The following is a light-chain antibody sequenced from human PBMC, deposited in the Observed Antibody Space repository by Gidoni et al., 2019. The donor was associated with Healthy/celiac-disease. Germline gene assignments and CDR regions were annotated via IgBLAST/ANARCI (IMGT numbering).Light chain of an antibody. V-gene: IGLV2-23*01. J-gene: IGLJ2*01. Sequence: QSALTQPASVSRSPGKSITIHCTGTSSDVGSLNLASWYQQNPGKAPKRMIYEGSKRPSGVTNRFSGSKSGNTASLTISGLQAEDEADYYCCSDAGSSTLVFGGGTKLTVL. CDR1: SSDVGSLNL. CDR2: EGS. CDR3: CSDAGSSTLV.